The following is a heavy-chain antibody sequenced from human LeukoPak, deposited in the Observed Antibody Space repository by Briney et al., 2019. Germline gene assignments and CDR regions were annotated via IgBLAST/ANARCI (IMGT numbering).Heavy chain of an antibody. D-gene: IGHD5-24*01. J-gene: IGHJ3*01. CDR1: GYTFTNSY. Sequence: EASVKDSCKASGYTFTNSYIHWVRQAPGQVLEWMGLINPDGGNTNYAQNFQGRVTLTRDTSTSTVYMELSSLRSEDTAIYYCARIRDGYNDAYDLWGQGTVVTVPS. CDR2: INPDGGNT. CDR3: ARIRDGYNDAYDL. V-gene: IGHV1-46*01.